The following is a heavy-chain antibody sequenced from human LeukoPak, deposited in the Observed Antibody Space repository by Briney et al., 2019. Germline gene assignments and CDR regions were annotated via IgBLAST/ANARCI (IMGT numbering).Heavy chain of an antibody. J-gene: IGHJ6*03. D-gene: IGHD6-13*01. CDR1: GFTFSSYG. V-gene: IGHV3-30*02. CDR2: IRYDGSNK. CDR3: AKDYSSSPSYMAV. Sequence: GGSLRLSCAASGFTFSSYGMHWVRQAPGKGLEWVAFIRYDGSNKYYADSVKGRFTISRDNSKNTLYLQMNSLRAEDTAVYYCAKDYSSSPSYMAVWGKGTTVTVSS.